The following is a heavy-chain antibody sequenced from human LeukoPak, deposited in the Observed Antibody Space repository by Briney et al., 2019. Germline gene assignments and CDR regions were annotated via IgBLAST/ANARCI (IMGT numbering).Heavy chain of an antibody. CDR3: ARDTFNWADY. CDR1: GFTFNTYA. CDR2: ISGSGSTI. J-gene: IGHJ4*02. Sequence: GGSLRLSCAASGFTFNTYAMNWVRQAPEKGLEWVSYISGSGSTIYYADSLKGRVTVSRDNAKNSLFLQMNSLRDDDTAVYYCARDTFNWADYWGQGTLVTVSS. D-gene: IGHD7-27*01. V-gene: IGHV3-48*02.